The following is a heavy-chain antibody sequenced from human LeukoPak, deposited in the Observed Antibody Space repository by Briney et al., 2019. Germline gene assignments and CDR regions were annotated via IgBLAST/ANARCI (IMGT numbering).Heavy chain of an antibody. V-gene: IGHV4-30-4*01. CDR1: GGSISSGDYY. CDR2: IYYSGST. J-gene: IGHJ3*02. D-gene: IGHD3-22*01. CDR3: ARDPPPGYYDSSGDSHAFDI. Sequence: SETLSLTCTVSGGSISSGDYYWSWIRQPPGKGLEWIGYIYYSGSTYYNPSLKSRVTISVDTSKNQFSLKLSSVTAADTAVYYCARDPPPGYYDSSGDSHAFDIWGQGTMVTVSS.